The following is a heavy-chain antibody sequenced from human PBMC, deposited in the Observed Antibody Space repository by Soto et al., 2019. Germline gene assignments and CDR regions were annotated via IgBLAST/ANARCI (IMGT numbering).Heavy chain of an antibody. CDR1: GFACTNYG. V-gene: IGHV3-30*03. D-gene: IGHD4-4*01. Sequence: GWSLRLSCAASGFACTNYGFHLVRQAPGKGLEWVAHISNDGTKKFYADSVKGRFTISRDNSENTVYLHLTSLRPDDTALFYCARDVAMPTGLGLGYWGQGTLGTVS. CDR2: ISNDGTKK. J-gene: IGHJ4*02. CDR3: ARDVAMPTGLGLGY.